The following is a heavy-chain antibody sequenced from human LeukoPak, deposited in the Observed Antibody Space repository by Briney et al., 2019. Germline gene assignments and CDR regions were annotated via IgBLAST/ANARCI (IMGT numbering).Heavy chain of an antibody. V-gene: IGHV4-59*13. CDR2: IYYSWST. D-gene: IGHD3-3*01. Sequence: SETLSLTCTVSGGPISSYYWSWLPPPRGKGLECIGYIYYSWSTNYIPSLKSRATISVDTSKNQFSLKLSSVTAADTGVYYCARFRFGVVLDAFDNWGQGTMVTVSS. J-gene: IGHJ3*02. CDR3: ARFRFGVVLDAFDN. CDR1: GGPISSYY.